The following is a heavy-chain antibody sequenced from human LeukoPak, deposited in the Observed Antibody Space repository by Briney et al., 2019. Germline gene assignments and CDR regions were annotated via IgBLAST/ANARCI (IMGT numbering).Heavy chain of an antibody. D-gene: IGHD5-12*01. CDR1: NGSISSYY. CDR2: IFYSGST. J-gene: IGHJ4*02. V-gene: IGHV4-59*08. Sequence: SETLSLTCTVSNGSISSYYWSWIRQPPGKGLEWIGYIFYSGSTNYNPSLKSRVTISVDTSKNQFSLKLSSVTAADTAVYYCARRSYSSGYANDYWGQGTLVTVSS. CDR3: ARRSYSSGYANDY.